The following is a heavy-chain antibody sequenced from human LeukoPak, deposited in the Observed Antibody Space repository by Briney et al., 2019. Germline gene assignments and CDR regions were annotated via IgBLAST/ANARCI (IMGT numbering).Heavy chain of an antibody. CDR3: ARGRRTSGYASLTN. D-gene: IGHD3-22*01. Sequence: SETLSLTCTVSDGSISSYSWTWIRQPPGKGLEWIGYIDYSGSTNYNPSLKSRVTISVDTSKNQFSLKLTSMTAADTAVYYCARGRRTSGYASLTNWAQGTLVTVSS. CDR1: DGSISSYS. V-gene: IGHV4-59*01. CDR2: IDYSGST. J-gene: IGHJ4*02.